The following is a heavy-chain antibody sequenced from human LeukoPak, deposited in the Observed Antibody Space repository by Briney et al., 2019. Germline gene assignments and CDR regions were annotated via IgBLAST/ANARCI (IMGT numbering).Heavy chain of an antibody. CDR3: ARDRDDYGDYGLFDL. CDR1: GYTFTSYG. V-gene: IGHV1-18*01. Sequence: ASVKVSCKASGYTFTSYGISWVRQAPGQGLEWMGWISAYNGNTNYAQKLQGRVTMTTDTSTSTAYMELRSLRSDDTAVYYCARDRDDYGDYGLFDLWGQGTLVTVSS. CDR2: ISAYNGNT. D-gene: IGHD4-17*01. J-gene: IGHJ5*02.